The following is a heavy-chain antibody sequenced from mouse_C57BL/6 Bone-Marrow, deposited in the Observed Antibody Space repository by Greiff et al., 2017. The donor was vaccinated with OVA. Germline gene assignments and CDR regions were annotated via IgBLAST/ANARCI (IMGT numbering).Heavy chain of an antibody. J-gene: IGHJ3*01. CDR3: AREGDAY. CDR1: GFTFSSYA. V-gene: IGHV5-4*01. Sequence: EVKVVESGGGLVKPGGSLKLSCAASGFTFSSYAMSWVRQTPGKRLEWVGTISDGGGYTYYPDNVKGRFTISRDNANNNLYLQMSHLKSEDTAMYYCAREGDAYWGQGTLVTVSA. CDR2: ISDGGGYT.